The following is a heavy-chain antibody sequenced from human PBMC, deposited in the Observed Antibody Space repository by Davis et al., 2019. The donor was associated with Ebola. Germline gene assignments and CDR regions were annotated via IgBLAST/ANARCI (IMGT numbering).Heavy chain of an antibody. Sequence: ASVKVSCKASGYTFTGYYMHWLRQAPGQGLEWMGWINTNTGNPTYAKGFTGRFVFSLDTSVSTAYLQINSLKTEDIAVYYCATLPDIWGQGTVVTVSS. CDR1: GYTFTGYY. CDR3: ATLPDI. J-gene: IGHJ3*02. CDR2: INTNTGNP. V-gene: IGHV7-4-1*02.